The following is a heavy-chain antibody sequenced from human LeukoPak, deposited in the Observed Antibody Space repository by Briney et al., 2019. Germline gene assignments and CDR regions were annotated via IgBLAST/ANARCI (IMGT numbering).Heavy chain of an antibody. CDR3: ARGSFVDMTWYFDS. Sequence: ASVKVSCKPSGYTFTSHGITWVRQAPGQGLQWMGWISAYNGNTNYAQKFQDRVTMTTDTSTSTAYMELRSLRSDDTAVYYCARGSFVDMTWYFDSWGQGTLVTVSS. J-gene: IGHJ4*02. CDR1: GYTFTSHG. D-gene: IGHD5-12*01. CDR2: ISAYNGNT. V-gene: IGHV1-18*04.